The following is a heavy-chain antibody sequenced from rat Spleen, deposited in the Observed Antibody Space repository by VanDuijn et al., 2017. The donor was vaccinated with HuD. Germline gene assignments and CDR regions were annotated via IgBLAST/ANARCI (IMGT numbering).Heavy chain of an antibody. CDR1: GFTFSNYD. CDR3: ARQGSYYVMDA. D-gene: IGHD5-1*01. CDR2: ISTSGGST. Sequence: EVQLVESGGGLVQPGRSLKLSCAASGFTFSNYDMAWVRQAPTKGLAWVASISTSGGSTYYRDSVKGRFTVSRDNAKSTLYLQMDSLRSEDTATYYCARQGSYYVMDAWGQGASVTVSS. V-gene: IGHV5-25*01. J-gene: IGHJ4*01.